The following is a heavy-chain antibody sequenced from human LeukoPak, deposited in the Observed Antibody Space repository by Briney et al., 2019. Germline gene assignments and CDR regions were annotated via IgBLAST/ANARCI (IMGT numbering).Heavy chain of an antibody. J-gene: IGHJ4*02. CDR1: GGSISSSHYY. V-gene: IGHV4-61*02. CDR3: ARVGYSGYEFDY. D-gene: IGHD5-12*01. Sequence: SETLTLTCTVSGGSISSSHYYWSWIRQPAGKGLEWIGRIYTSGSTNYNPSLKSRVTMSVDTSKNQFSLKLSSVTAADTAVYYCARVGYSGYEFDYWGQGTLVTVSS. CDR2: IYTSGST.